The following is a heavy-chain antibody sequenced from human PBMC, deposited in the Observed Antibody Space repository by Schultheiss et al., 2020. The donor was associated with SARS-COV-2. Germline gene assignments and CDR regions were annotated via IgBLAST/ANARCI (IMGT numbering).Heavy chain of an antibody. J-gene: IGHJ4*02. CDR1: GGSISSYY. CDR2: IYPGDSDT. Sequence: ETLSLTCTVSGGSISSYYWSWIRQPPGKGLEWMGIIYPGDSDTRYSPSFQGQVTISADKSISTAYLQWSSLKASDTAMYYCARHAGGPLDYWGQGTLVTVSS. CDR3: ARHAGGPLDY. V-gene: IGHV5-51*01. D-gene: IGHD3-16*01.